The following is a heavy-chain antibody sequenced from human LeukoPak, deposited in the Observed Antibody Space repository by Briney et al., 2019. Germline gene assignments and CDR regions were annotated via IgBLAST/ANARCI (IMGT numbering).Heavy chain of an antibody. D-gene: IGHD3-10*01. Sequence: ASVKVSCKASGYTFTSYGISWVRLAPGHGLEWMGWISAYNGNRKYEKKLQGRVTMTTDTATSTAYMELSSLRADDTAVYYCARDRWGVNYYQYMDVWGQGTMVTVSS. CDR3: ARDRWGVNYYQYMDV. CDR2: ISAYNGNR. J-gene: IGHJ3*01. V-gene: IGHV1-18*01. CDR1: GYTFTSYG.